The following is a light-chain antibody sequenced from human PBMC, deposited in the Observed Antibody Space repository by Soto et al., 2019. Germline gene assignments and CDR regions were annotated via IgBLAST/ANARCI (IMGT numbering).Light chain of an antibody. Sequence: EIVLTQSPGTPSLSPGERATLSCRASQSVSRTYLAWYQQKPGQAPGLLIYDVSSRATGIPDRFSGSGSGTDFALTISRLEPEDFAVYYCQQYGTSPYTFGQGTKLEIK. J-gene: IGKJ2*01. CDR1: QSVSRTY. CDR2: DVS. V-gene: IGKV3-20*01. CDR3: QQYGTSPYT.